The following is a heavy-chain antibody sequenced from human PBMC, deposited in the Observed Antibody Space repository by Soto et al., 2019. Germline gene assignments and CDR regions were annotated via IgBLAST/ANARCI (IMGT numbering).Heavy chain of an antibody. D-gene: IGHD5-18*01. Sequence: GGSLRLSCAASGFTFSSYAMSWVRQAPGKGLEWVSAISGSGGSTYYADSVKGRFTISRDNSKNTLYLQMNSLRAEDTAVYYCAKDGTRTWIQLWPPNFDYWGQGTLVTVSS. CDR2: ISGSGGST. CDR3: AKDGTRTWIQLWPPNFDY. J-gene: IGHJ4*02. V-gene: IGHV3-23*01. CDR1: GFTFSSYA.